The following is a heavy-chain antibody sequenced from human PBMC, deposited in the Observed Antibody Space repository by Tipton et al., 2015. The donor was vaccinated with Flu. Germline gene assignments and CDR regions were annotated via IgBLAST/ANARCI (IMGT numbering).Heavy chain of an antibody. CDR1: GGSFSGYY. D-gene: IGHD4-17*01. J-gene: IGHJ5*02. CDR3: ARHSYGAGKFDP. CDR2: INHNGVT. Sequence: GLVKPSETLSLSCSLHGGSFSGYYWSWIRQSPGKGLEWIGQINHNGVTSSNPSLKSRVSISLDSSKNDLFLTMNSVTAADTAVYYCARHSYGAGKFDPWGQGALVTVSS. V-gene: IGHV4-34*01.